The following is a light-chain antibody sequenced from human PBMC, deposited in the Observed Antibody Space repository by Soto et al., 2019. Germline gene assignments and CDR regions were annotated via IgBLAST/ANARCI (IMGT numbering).Light chain of an antibody. CDR1: QSISSN. J-gene: IGKJ5*01. CDR3: QQRSNWPT. V-gene: IGKV3-15*01. CDR2: DAS. Sequence: ETVMTQSPATLSVSPGARATLSCRASQSISSNLAWFQQKPGQAPRLLIYDASTMATGFPARFSGSGSGTEFTLTISSLQSEDFAVYYCQQRSNWPTFGQGTRLEIK.